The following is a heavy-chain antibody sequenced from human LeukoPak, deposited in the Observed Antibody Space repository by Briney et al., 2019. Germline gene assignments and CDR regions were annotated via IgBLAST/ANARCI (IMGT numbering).Heavy chain of an antibody. J-gene: IGHJ4*02. Sequence: ASVKVSCKASGCTFTSYYMHWVRQAPGQGLEWMGIINPSGGSTSYAQKFQGRVTMTRDTSTSAVYMELSSLRSEDTAVYYCARGITIFGVVNYWGQGTLVTVSS. D-gene: IGHD3-3*01. CDR3: ARGITIFGVVNY. CDR1: GCTFTSYY. V-gene: IGHV1-46*03. CDR2: INPSGGST.